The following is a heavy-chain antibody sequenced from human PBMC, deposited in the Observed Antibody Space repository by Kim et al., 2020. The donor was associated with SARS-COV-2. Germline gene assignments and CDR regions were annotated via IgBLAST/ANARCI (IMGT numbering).Heavy chain of an antibody. Sequence: GGSLRLSCAASGFTFSSYGMHWVRQAPGKGLEWVAVISYDGSNKYYADSVKGRFTISRDNSKNTLYLQMNSLRAEDTAVYYCAKFVPPTIPVDTAMVHDCWGQGTLVTVSS. D-gene: IGHD5-18*01. CDR1: GFTFSSYG. V-gene: IGHV3-30*18. CDR2: ISYDGSNK. J-gene: IGHJ4*02. CDR3: AKFVPPTIPVDTAMVHDC.